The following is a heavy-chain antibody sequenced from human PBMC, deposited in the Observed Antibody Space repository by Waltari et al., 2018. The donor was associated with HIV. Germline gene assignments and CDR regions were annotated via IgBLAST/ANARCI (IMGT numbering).Heavy chain of an antibody. D-gene: IGHD3-22*01. CDR1: GYTFTNYW. CDR2: IYPFDSDT. V-gene: IGHV5-51*03. J-gene: IGHJ3*02. CDR3: ARLFYYDTTGYINNAFDI. Sequence: EVQLVQSGAEVRKSGESLKISCKASGYTFTNYWTAWVRQMYGECLEWIGIIYPFDSDTRYNPSFEGQITISADKSLATAYLEWNNLNASDAAIYYCARLFYYDTTGYINNAFDIWGQGTVVTVS.